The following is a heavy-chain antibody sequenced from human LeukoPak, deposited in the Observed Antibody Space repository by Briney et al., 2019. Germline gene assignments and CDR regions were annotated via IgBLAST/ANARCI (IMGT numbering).Heavy chain of an antibody. CDR3: ARGRGDPDYYYYGMDV. V-gene: IGHV4-39*07. CDR2: IFYYGTS. CDR1: GDTVSSPTYF. D-gene: IGHD3-10*01. Sequence: SETLSLTCTVSGDTVSSPTYFWGWIRHPPGKGLEWIGSIFYYGTSYYNPPLKSRVTISVDKSKNQFSLKLSSVTAADTAVYYCARGRGDPDYYYYGMDVWGQGTTVTVSS. J-gene: IGHJ6*02.